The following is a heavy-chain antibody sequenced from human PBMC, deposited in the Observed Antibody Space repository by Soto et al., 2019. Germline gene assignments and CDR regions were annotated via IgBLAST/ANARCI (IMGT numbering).Heavy chain of an antibody. D-gene: IGHD6-13*01. V-gene: IGHV1-18*01. Sequence: QVQLVQSGAEVKKPGASVKVSCKASGYTFTSYGISWVRQAPGPGLEWMGWISAYNGNTNYAQKLQGRVTMTTDTSTVTAYMELRSMRSDDTAVYYCARDGRKGIAAAVLLSRGYYGMDVWGQGTTVTVSS. J-gene: IGHJ6*02. CDR2: ISAYNGNT. CDR3: ARDGRKGIAAAVLLSRGYYGMDV. CDR1: GYTFTSYG.